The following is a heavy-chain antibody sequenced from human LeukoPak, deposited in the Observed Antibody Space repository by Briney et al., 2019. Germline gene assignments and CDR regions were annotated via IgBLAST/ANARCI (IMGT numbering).Heavy chain of an antibody. CDR2: ISGSGGST. V-gene: IGHV3-23*01. J-gene: IGHJ4*02. CDR1: GFTFSSYA. D-gene: IGHD4-17*01. CDR3: AKYQGGNDYGDYGFDY. Sequence: GGSLRLSCAASGFTFSSYAMSWVRQAPGKGLEWVSTISGSGGSTYYADSVKGRFTISRDNSKNTLYLQMHSLRAEDTAVYYCAKYQGGNDYGDYGFDYWGQGTLVTVSS.